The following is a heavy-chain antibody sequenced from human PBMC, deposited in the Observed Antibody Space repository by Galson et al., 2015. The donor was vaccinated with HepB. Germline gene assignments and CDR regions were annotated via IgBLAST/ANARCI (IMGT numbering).Heavy chain of an antibody. Sequence: SLRLSCAASGFTFSSYGMHWVRQAPGKGLEWVAVISYDGSNKYYADSVKGRFTISRDNSKNTLYLQMSSLRAEDTAVYYCAKEARDIVVVPAATMGYFDYWGQGTLVTVSS. V-gene: IGHV3-30*18. CDR3: AKEARDIVVVPAATMGYFDY. J-gene: IGHJ4*02. D-gene: IGHD2-2*01. CDR2: ISYDGSNK. CDR1: GFTFSSYG.